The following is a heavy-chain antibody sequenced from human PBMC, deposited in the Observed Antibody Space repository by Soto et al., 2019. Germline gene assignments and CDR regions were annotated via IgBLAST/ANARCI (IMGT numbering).Heavy chain of an antibody. V-gene: IGHV4-31*03. CDR3: ARSFGVAAAVPFDY. CDR2: IYYSGST. Sequence: QVQLQESGPGLVKPSQTLSLTCTVSGGSISSGGYYWSWIRQHPGKGLEWIGYIYYSGSTYCNPSHNRRVDISVDTSQNQYSMKLRSVTAADTAVYYCARSFGVAAAVPFDYWGQGTLVTVSS. D-gene: IGHD6-13*01. J-gene: IGHJ4*02. CDR1: GGSISSGGYY.